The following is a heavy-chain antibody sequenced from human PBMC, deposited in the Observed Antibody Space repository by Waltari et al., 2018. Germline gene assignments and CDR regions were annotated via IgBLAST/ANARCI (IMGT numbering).Heavy chain of an antibody. V-gene: IGHV1-2*02. J-gene: IGHJ6*03. CDR2: INPNLDGA. CDR3: AREVAVASARYYYYYMDV. Sequence: QVQLVQSGAEVKKPGASVKVSCKASGYTFTGYFLHWVRQAPGQGLEWVGSINPNLDGANYAQNFQDRVTLTRDTSISTVYMELNSLRSDDTAVYYCAREVAVASARYYYYYMDVWGKGTTVTVSS. D-gene: IGHD5-12*01. CDR1: GYTFTGYF.